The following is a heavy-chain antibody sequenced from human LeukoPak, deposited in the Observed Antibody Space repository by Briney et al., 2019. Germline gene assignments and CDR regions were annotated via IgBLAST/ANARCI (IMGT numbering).Heavy chain of an antibody. CDR1: GGSISSYY. V-gene: IGHV4-59*08. CDR3: VGHHPRNTVDF. J-gene: IGHJ4*02. D-gene: IGHD2-8*02. CDR2: ISDIGSI. Sequence: PSETLSLTCTVSGGSISSYYWSWIRQPPGKGLEWIAYISDIGSINYNPSLKSRATISLDTSKNQFSLKLSSVTAADTAVYYCVGHHPRNTVDFWGQGTLVTVSS.